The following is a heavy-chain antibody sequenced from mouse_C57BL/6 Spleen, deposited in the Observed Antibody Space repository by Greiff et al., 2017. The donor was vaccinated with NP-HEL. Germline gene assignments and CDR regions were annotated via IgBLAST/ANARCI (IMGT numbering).Heavy chain of an antibody. CDR3: ARQGGGSSPYWYFDV. CDR1: GFSLTSYG. CDR2: IWSDGST. Sequence: QVQLKESGPGLVAPSQSLSITCTVSGFSLTSYGVHWVRQPPGKGLEWLVVIWSDGSTTYNSALKSRLSISKDNSKSQVFLKMNSLQTDDTAMYYGARQGGGSSPYWYFDVWGTGTTVTVSS. J-gene: IGHJ1*03. V-gene: IGHV2-6-1*01. D-gene: IGHD1-1*01.